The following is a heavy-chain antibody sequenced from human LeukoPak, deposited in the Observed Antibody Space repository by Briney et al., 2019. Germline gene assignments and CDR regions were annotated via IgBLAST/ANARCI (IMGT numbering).Heavy chain of an antibody. CDR2: INSDASST. CDR3: AIKYYYGSGSYRAFDP. CDR1: GFTFSSYW. D-gene: IGHD3-10*01. Sequence: PGGSLRLSCAASGFTFSSYWMHWVRQAPGKGLVWVSRINSDASSTSYADSVKGRYTISRDNAKNTLYLQMNSLRAEDTAVYYCAIKYYYGSGSYRAFDPWGQGTLVTVSS. J-gene: IGHJ5*02. V-gene: IGHV3-74*01.